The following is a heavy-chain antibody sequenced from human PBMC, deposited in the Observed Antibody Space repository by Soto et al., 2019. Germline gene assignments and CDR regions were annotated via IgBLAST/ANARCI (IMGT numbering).Heavy chain of an antibody. Sequence: GGSLRLSCAASGFTFSSYSMNWVRQAPGKGLEWVSSISSSSSYIYYAGSVKGRFTIYRDNAKNSLYLQMNSLRAEDTAVYYCARDNGVLTGTTDYYYYYGMDVWGQGTTVTVSS. CDR2: ISSSSSYI. V-gene: IGHV3-21*01. CDR3: ARDNGVLTGTTDYYYYYGMDV. D-gene: IGHD1-7*01. CDR1: GFTFSSYS. J-gene: IGHJ6*02.